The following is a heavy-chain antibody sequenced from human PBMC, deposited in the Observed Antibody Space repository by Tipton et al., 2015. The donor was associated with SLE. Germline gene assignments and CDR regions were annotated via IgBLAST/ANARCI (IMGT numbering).Heavy chain of an antibody. V-gene: IGHV1-24*01. D-gene: IGHD3-10*01. CDR1: GYTLTELS. CDR3: ATSPYYDVSGANY. Sequence: QLVQSGAEVKKPGASVKVSCRVSGYTLTELSMHWVRQAPGKGLEWMGGFDPEDGETIYTQKFQGRVSMTEDTSTDTAYMELSSLRSGDTAVYYCATSPYYDVSGANYWGQGTLVTVSS. J-gene: IGHJ4*02. CDR2: FDPEDGET.